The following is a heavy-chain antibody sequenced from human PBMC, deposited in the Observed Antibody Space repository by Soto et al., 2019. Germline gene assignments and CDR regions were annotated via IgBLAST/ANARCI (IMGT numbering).Heavy chain of an antibody. CDR3: ARGSRVAGIFKDYYYYGMDV. CDR1: GGSFSGYY. V-gene: IGHV4-34*01. D-gene: IGHD6-19*01. J-gene: IGHJ6*02. Sequence: PSETLPLTCAVYGGSFSGYYWSWIRQPPGKGLEWIGEINHSGSTNYNPSLKSRVTISVDTSKNQFSLKLSSVTAADTAVYYCARGSRVAGIFKDYYYYGMDVWGQGTTVTVSS. CDR2: INHSGST.